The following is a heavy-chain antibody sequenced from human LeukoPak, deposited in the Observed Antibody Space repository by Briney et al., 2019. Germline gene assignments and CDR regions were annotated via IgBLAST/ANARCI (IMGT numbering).Heavy chain of an antibody. J-gene: IGHJ4*02. V-gene: IGHV4-39*01. CDR1: GGSISSGSYY. D-gene: IGHD3-10*01. CDR3: ASHGGLYYFDY. Sequence: SETLSLTCTVSGGSISSGSYYWGWIRQPPGKGLEWIGSIYYSGSTYYNPSLKSRVTISVDTSKNQFSLKLSSVTAADTAVYYCASHGGLYYFDYWGQGTLVTVSS. CDR2: IYYSGST.